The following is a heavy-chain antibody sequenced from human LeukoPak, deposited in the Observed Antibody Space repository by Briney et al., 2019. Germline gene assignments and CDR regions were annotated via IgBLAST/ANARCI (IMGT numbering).Heavy chain of an antibody. Sequence: ASVKVSCKASGYTFTSYDINWVRQATGQGLEWMGWMNPNSGNTGYAQKFQGRVTITRNTSISTAYMELSSLRSEDTAVYYCASSNYYDSSGYDAFDIWGQGTMVTVSS. CDR2: MNPNSGNT. J-gene: IGHJ3*02. V-gene: IGHV1-8*03. CDR3: ASSNYYDSSGYDAFDI. CDR1: GYTFTSYD. D-gene: IGHD3-22*01.